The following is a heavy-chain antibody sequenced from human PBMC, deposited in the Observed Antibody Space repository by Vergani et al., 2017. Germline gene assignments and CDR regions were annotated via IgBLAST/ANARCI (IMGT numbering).Heavy chain of an antibody. CDR2: IYSGGST. Sequence: EVQLVESGGGLVQPGGSLRLSCAASGFTVSSNYMSWVRQAPGKGLEWVSVIYSGGSTYYADSVKGRFTISRDNSKNTLYLQMNSLRAEDTAVYYCARGSDSGYDGDFDYWGQGTLVTVSS. J-gene: IGHJ4*02. CDR3: ARGSDSGYDGDFDY. V-gene: IGHV3-66*01. D-gene: IGHD5-12*01. CDR1: GFTVSSNY.